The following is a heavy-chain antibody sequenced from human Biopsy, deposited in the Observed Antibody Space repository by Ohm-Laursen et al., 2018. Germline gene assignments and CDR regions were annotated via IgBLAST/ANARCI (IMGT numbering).Heavy chain of an antibody. Sequence: SLRLSCAASGFTFGDYYMSWIRQAPGKGLEWLSYISGSGVTKMYADSVKGRFTVSRDNAKNSLYLEMNNLTVEDTAVYHCATDGAGSYNENWGQGTLVSVSS. CDR2: ISGSGVTK. V-gene: IGHV3-11*01. D-gene: IGHD3-10*01. CDR1: GFTFGDYY. J-gene: IGHJ4*02. CDR3: ATDGAGSYNEN.